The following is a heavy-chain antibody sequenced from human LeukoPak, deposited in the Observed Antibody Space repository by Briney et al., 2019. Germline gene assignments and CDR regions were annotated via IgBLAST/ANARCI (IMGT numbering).Heavy chain of an antibody. CDR1: GFTFSNYW. CDR2: INSDESST. J-gene: IGHJ5*02. D-gene: IGHD3-22*01. V-gene: IGHV3-74*01. CDR3: ARGDSRGYYYTSGFDP. Sequence: GGSLRLSCAASGFTFSNYWMHWFRQAPGKGLVWVSRINSDESSTVYADSVKGRFTISRDNAKNTLHLQMNSLRAGDTAVYYCARGDSRGYYYTSGFDPWGQGTLVTVSS.